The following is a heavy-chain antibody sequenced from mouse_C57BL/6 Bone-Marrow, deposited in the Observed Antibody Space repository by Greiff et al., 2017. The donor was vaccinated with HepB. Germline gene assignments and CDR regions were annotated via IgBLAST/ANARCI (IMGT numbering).Heavy chain of an antibody. V-gene: IGHV1-74*01. CDR1: GYTFTSYW. CDR2: IHPSDSDT. J-gene: IGHJ3*01. CDR3: AMASPFAY. D-gene: IGHD6-1*01. Sequence: QVQLQQSGAELVKPGASVKVSCKASGYTFTSYWMHWVKQRPGQGLECIGRIHPSDSDTNYNQKFKGKATLTVDKSSSTAYMQLSSLTSEDSAVYYCAMASPFAYWGQGTLVTVSA.